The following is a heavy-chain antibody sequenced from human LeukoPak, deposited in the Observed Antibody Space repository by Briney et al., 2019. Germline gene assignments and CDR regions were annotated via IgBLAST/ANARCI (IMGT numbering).Heavy chain of an antibody. CDR2: ISGSGTTT. D-gene: IGHD3-9*01. CDR3: AKDNDILTGYPGDYFDY. J-gene: IGHJ4*02. V-gene: IGHV3-23*01. CDR1: RFTFSSYA. Sequence: EGSLRLSCAASRFTFSSYAMSWVRQAPGKGLEWVSAISGSGTTTYYVDSVKGRFTISRDNSKNTLYLQMNSLRAEDTAVYYCAKDNDILTGYPGDYFDYWGQGTLVTVSS.